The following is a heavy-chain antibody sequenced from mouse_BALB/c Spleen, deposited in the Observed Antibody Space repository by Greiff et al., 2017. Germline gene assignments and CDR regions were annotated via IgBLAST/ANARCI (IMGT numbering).Heavy chain of an antibody. CDR1: GYSFTGYY. Sequence: VQLQQSGPELVKPGASVKISCKASGYSFTGYYMHWVKQSHVKSLEWIGRINPYNGATSYNQNFKDKASLTVDKSSSTAYMELHSLTSEDSAVYYCAREDYEGAMDYWGQGTSVTVSS. CDR2: INPYNGAT. V-gene: IGHV1-31*01. J-gene: IGHJ4*01. CDR3: AREDYEGAMDY. D-gene: IGHD1-1*01.